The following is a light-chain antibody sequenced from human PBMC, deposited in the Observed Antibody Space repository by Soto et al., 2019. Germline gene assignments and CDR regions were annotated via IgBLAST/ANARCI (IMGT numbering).Light chain of an antibody. CDR2: ENN. V-gene: IGLV1-51*02. CDR1: SSNIGSDF. CDR3: AAWDTSLSGGV. J-gene: IGLJ3*02. Sequence: QSVLTQPPSVAAAPGQKVTISCSGSSSNIGSDFVSWYQQLPGTAPQLLIYENNKRPSGIPDRFSGSKSATSATLGITGLQTVDEAEYYCAAWDTSLSGGVLGGGTKLTVL.